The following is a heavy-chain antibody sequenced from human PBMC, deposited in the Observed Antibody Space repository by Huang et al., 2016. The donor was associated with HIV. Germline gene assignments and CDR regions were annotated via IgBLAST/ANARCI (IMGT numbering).Heavy chain of an antibody. V-gene: IGHV4-34*02. CDR2: IKPSGAT. J-gene: IGHJ6*02. CDR3: ARMPTPSYYDTWSLSPVEEDFFYYNLDV. Sequence: QVRLEQWGQGLLKPSETLSLTCAVYGASFNTYYWSWVRQSPAKGLEWIGEIKPSGATNSKRSLKSRVTMTVDTSKNQFYLKFRAMTAADAAIYYCARMPTPSYYDTWSLSPVEEDFFYYNLDVWGQGTPVSVSS. D-gene: IGHD3-3*01. CDR1: GASFNTYY.